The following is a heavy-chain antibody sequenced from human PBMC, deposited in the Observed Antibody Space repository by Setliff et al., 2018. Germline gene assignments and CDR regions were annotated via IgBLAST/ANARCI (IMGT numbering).Heavy chain of an antibody. CDR3: TITHYYGSGSPYYLDY. D-gene: IGHD3-10*01. CDR2: IRNQAYGGTT. J-gene: IGHJ4*02. V-gene: IGHV3-49*02. Sequence: TWVRQAPGKGLEWVGFIRNQAYGGTTEFAASVRGRFTISRDDSKGIAYLQMDSLKTEDTAVYYCTITHYYGSGSPYYLDYWGQGTLVTVSS.